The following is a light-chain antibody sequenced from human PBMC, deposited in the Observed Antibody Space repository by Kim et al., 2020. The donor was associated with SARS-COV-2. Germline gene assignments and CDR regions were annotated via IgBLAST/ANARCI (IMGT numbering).Light chain of an antibody. Sequence: LQYSPNNKNYVAWYQQREGQLPRLLIYLASTRESGVPDRFSGGGYGTDFTLTINSLQAEDVAVYYCHQDYSTPPGTFGQGTKVEI. CDR2: LAS. J-gene: IGKJ1*01. CDR1: LQYSPNNKNY. V-gene: IGKV4-1*01. CDR3: HQDYSTPPGT.